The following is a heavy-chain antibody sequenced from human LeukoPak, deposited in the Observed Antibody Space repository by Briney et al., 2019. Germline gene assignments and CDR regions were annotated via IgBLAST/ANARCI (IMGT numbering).Heavy chain of an antibody. D-gene: IGHD4-17*01. CDR3: ASSYGDYVVYHYYYAMDV. V-gene: IGHV3-7*01. CDR1: GFTFSDYY. CDR2: INQDGSKK. J-gene: IGHJ6*02. Sequence: PGGSLRLSCAASGFTFSDYYMSWIRQAPGKGLEWVANINQDGSKKYYVDSVKGRFTISRDNAKNSLYLQMNSLRAEDTAVYYCASSYGDYVVYHYYYAMDVWGQGTTVTVSS.